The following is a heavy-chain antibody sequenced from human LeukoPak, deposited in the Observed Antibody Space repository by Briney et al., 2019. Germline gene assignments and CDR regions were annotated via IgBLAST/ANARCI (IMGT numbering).Heavy chain of an antibody. V-gene: IGHV3-30*14. CDR2: ISYDGSNK. Sequence: GRSLRLSCAASGFTFSSYAMHWVRQAPGKGLEWVAVISYDGSNKYYADSVKGRFTISRDNSKNTLYLQMNSLRAEDTAVYYCVGSGWSRGVFDYWGQGTLVTVSS. D-gene: IGHD6-19*01. J-gene: IGHJ4*02. CDR3: VGSGWSRGVFDY. CDR1: GFTFSSYA.